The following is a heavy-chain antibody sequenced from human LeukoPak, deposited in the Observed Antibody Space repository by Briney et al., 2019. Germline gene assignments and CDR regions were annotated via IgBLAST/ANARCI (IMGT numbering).Heavy chain of an antibody. D-gene: IGHD5-18*01. V-gene: IGHV4-38-2*02. J-gene: IGHJ1*01. CDR1: GYSISSDYY. Sequence: SETLSLTCTVSGYSISSDYYWGWIRQPPGKGLEWIGSIYHSGSTHYNPSLKSRVTISVDTSKNQFSLKLSSVTAADTAVYYCARGQIHSYGYFQHWGQGTLVTVSS. CDR2: IYHSGST. CDR3: ARGQIHSYGYFQH.